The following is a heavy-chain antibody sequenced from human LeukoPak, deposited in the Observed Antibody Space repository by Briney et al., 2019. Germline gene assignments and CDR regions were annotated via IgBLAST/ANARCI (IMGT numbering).Heavy chain of an antibody. D-gene: IGHD3-22*01. CDR2: ISGSGGST. J-gene: IGHJ4*02. V-gene: IGHV3-23*01. Sequence: GGSLRLSCTASGFTFNNYVMTWIRQAPGKRLEWVSSISGSGGSTSYADSVKGRFTISRDNSKDTLYLQMNSLRAEDTAVYYCAKGRYYDSSATNWGQGTLVTVSS. CDR3: AKGRYYDSSATN. CDR1: GFTFNNYV.